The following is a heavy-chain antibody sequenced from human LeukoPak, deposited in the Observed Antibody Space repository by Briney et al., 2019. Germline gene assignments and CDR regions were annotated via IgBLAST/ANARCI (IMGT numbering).Heavy chain of an antibody. CDR1: GFTFSSYE. Sequence: GGSLRLSCAASGFTFSSYEMNWVRQAPGHGLEWVSYISRSGSAIYYADSVKGRFTISRDNSKNSLYVHMNSLGAEDSTVYYCSRNYYGMDVWGQGTTVTVSS. J-gene: IGHJ6*02. V-gene: IGHV3-48*03. CDR2: ISRSGSAI. CDR3: SRNYYGMDV.